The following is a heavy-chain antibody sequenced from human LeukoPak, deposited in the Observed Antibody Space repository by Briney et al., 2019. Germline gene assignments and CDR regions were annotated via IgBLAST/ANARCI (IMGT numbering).Heavy chain of an antibody. J-gene: IGHJ4*02. CDR2: IYYSGST. Sequence: SETLSLTCTVSGGSISSSSYYWGWIRQPPGKGLEWIGSIYYSGSTYYNPSLKSRVTISVDTSKNQFSLKLSSVTAADTAVYYCASYPGTNFDYWGQGTLVTVSS. V-gene: IGHV4-39*01. CDR1: GGSISSSSYY. CDR3: ASYPGTNFDY. D-gene: IGHD1/OR15-1a*01.